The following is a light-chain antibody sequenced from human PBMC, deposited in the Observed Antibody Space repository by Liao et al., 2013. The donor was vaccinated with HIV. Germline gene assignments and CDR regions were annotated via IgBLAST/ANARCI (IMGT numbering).Light chain of an antibody. V-gene: IGLV3-1*01. J-gene: IGLJ1*01. CDR3: QAWDSSTASLV. Sequence: SYELTQPPSVSVSPGQTASITCSGHKLGERYACWYQQKPGQSPVLVIYQDAKRPSGIPERFSGSNSGNTATLTISGTQAMDEADYYCQAWDSSTASLVFGAGDHPHRP. CDR1: KLGERY. CDR2: QDA.